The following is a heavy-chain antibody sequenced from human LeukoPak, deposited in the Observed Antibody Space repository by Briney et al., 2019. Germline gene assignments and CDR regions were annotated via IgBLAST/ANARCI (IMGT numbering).Heavy chain of an antibody. CDR3: ARDSSSYYGMDV. CDR2: IYSGGST. J-gene: IGHJ6*02. V-gene: IGHV3-53*01. CDR1: GFTVSSNY. D-gene: IGHD6-6*01. Sequence: GGSLRLSCAASGFTVSSNYMSWVRQAPGKGLEWVSVIYSGGSTYYADSVKGRFTISRDNSKNTLYLQMNSLRAEDTTVYYCARDSSSYYGMDVWGQGTTVTVSS.